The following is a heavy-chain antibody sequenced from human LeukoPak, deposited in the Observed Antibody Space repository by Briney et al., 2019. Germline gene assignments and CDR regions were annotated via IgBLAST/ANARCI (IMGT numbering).Heavy chain of an antibody. V-gene: IGHV4-61*01. D-gene: IGHD3-3*01. J-gene: IGHJ6*03. CDR1: GGSINTPNYY. CDR2: IYYSGST. CDR3: AREGYDFWSGYYPNYYYMDV. Sequence: SETLSLTCTVSGGSINTPNYYWSWIRQPPGKGLEWIGYIYYSGSTNYNPSLKSRVTISVDTSKNQFSLKLSSVTAADTAVYYCAREGYDFWSGYYPNYYYMDVWGKGTTVTVSS.